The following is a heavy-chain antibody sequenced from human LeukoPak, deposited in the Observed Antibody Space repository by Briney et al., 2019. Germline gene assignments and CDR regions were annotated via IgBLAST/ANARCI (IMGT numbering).Heavy chain of an antibody. CDR3: ASDRNSNNWFFY. CDR2: ISGSDGST. D-gene: IGHD6-13*01. CDR1: GFTFSTYA. Sequence: PGGSLRLPCAASGFTFSTYAMGWVRQAPGKGLEWVSTISGSDGSTDYADSVKGRFTISRDSSKNTLYLQMNTLRAEDTAIYYCASDRNSNNWFFYWGQGTLVTVSS. V-gene: IGHV3-23*01. J-gene: IGHJ5*01.